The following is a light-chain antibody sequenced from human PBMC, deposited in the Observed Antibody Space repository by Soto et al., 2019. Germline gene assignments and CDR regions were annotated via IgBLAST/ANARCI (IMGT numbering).Light chain of an antibody. J-gene: IGKJ1*01. CDR1: QSVSSY. CDR3: QQYNNWPPWT. CDR2: DAS. Sequence: PGERATLSCRASQSVSSYLAWYQQKPGQAPRFLIYDASNRATGIPARFSGSGSGTEFTLTISSLQSEDFAVYYCQQYNNWPPWTFGQGTKVDIK. V-gene: IGKV3D-15*01.